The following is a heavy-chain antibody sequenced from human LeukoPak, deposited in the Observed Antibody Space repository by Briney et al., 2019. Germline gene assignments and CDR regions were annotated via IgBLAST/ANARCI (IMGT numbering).Heavy chain of an antibody. CDR2: TYPADSDT. CDR3: ARHKGFSSAWYADY. V-gene: IGHV5-51*01. D-gene: IGHD6-19*01. Sequence: GESLKISCKASGYSFTNYWIGWVRQMPGKGLDWMGITYPADSDTRYSQSFQGQVTISADKSIDTAYLQWSSLKASDTAIYYCARHKGFSSAWYADYWGQGTLVTVAS. J-gene: IGHJ4*02. CDR1: GYSFTNYW.